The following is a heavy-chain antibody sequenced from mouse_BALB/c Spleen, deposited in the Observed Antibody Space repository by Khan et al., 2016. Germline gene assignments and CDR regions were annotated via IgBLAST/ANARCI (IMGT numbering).Heavy chain of an antibody. CDR2: ISDGGSYT. CDR1: GFTFSDYY. Sequence: EVELVESGGVLVKPGGSLKLSCAATGFTFSDYYMYWVRQTPEKRLEWVATISDGGSYTYYPDSEAGRITLSRANAKTNRYLQTGSLKSGDPALSYCARVGLRRGFAYWGQGTLVTVSA. J-gene: IGHJ3*01. D-gene: IGHD2-4*01. CDR3: ARVGLRRGFAY. V-gene: IGHV5-4*02.